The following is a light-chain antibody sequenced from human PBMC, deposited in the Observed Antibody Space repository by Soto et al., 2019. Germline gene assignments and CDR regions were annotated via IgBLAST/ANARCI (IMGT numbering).Light chain of an antibody. CDR2: DAS. Sequence: EIVMTQSPATLSVSPGERATVSCRASQSVSSYLAWYQQKPGQAPRLLIYDASNRATGIPARFSGSGSGTDFTLTISSLEPEDFAVYYCQQRSNWPPVTFGQGTRLEI. J-gene: IGKJ5*01. CDR1: QSVSSY. V-gene: IGKV3-11*01. CDR3: QQRSNWPPVT.